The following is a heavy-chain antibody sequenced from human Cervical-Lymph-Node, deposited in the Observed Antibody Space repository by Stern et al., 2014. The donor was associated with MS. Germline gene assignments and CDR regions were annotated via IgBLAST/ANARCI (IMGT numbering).Heavy chain of an antibody. Sequence: DQLVESGAEVKKPGASVKVSCEASGYTFTGYYMHWVRQAPGQGLEWMGRINPNIGGTSYAQKFQGRVTMTRDTSSSTAYMELSSLRPDDTAVYYCARGTVATISGYWGQGTLVTVPS. CDR3: ARGTVATISGY. V-gene: IGHV1-2*02. CDR1: GYTFTGYY. CDR2: INPNIGGT. J-gene: IGHJ4*02. D-gene: IGHD5-12*01.